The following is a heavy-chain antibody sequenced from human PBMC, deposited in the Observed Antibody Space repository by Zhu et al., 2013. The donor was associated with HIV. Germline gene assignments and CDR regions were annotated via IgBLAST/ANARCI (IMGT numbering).Heavy chain of an antibody. J-gene: IGHJ4*02. V-gene: IGHV4-59*01. CDR1: GGSISSYY. CDR2: IYYSGST. Sequence: QVQLQESGPGLVKPSETLSLTCTVSGGSISSYYWSWIRQPPGKGLEWIGYIYYSGSTNYNPSLKSRVTISVDTSKNQFSLKLSSVTAADTAVYYCASSSWSTDFDYWGQGTLVTVSS. CDR3: ASSSWSTDFDY. D-gene: IGHD6-13*01.